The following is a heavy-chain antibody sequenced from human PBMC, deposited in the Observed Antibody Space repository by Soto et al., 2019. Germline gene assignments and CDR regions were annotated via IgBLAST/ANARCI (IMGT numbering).Heavy chain of an antibody. CDR2: ISYDGSNK. CDR3: AKDAVYSSSPGY. V-gene: IGHV3-30*18. J-gene: IGHJ4*02. D-gene: IGHD6-13*01. Sequence: QVPLVESGGGVVQPGRSLRLSCAASGFTFSSYGMHWVRQAPGKGLEWVAVISYDGSNKYYADSVKGRFTISRDNSKNTLYLQMNSLRAEDTAVYYCAKDAVYSSSPGYWGQGTLVTVSS. CDR1: GFTFSSYG.